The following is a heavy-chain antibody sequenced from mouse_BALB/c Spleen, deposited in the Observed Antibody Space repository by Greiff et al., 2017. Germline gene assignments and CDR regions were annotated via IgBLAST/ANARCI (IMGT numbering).Heavy chain of an antibody. V-gene: IGHV1-66*01. Sequence: VKLQESGPELVKPGASVKISCKASGYSFTSYYIHWVKQRPGQGLEWIGWIFPGSGNTKYNEKFKGKATLTADTSSSTAYMQLSSLTSEDSAVYFCARLVSYYAMDYWGQGTSVTVSS. D-gene: IGHD6-2*01. CDR3: ARLVSYYAMDY. CDR1: GYSFTSYY. J-gene: IGHJ4*01. CDR2: IFPGSGNT.